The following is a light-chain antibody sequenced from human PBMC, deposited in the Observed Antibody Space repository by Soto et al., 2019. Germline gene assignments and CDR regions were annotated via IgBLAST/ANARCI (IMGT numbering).Light chain of an antibody. CDR2: DAS. CDR1: QSFGKY. J-gene: IGKJ1*01. V-gene: IGKV3-11*01. Sequence: EIVITQSPATLSLSPGERATLSCRASQSFGKYLVCYQHKPGQSPRLLIYDASNRATGIPARFSGSGSGTDFPLTISSLQPDDFATYYCQQYKYYSTFGQGTKVDIK. CDR3: QQYKYYST.